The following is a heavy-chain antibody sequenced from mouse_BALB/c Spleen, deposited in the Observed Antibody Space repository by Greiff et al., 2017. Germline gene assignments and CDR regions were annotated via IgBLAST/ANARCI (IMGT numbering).Heavy chain of an antibody. CDR3: ARVSPLDY. CDR1: GYTFTSYW. V-gene: IGHV1-7*01. Sequence: QVQLQQSGAELAKPGASVKMSCKASGYTFTSYWMHWVKQRPGQGLEWIGYINPSTGYTEYNQKFKDKATLTADKSSSTAYMQLSSLTSEDSAVYYCARVSPLDYWGQGTTLTVSS. J-gene: IGHJ2*01. CDR2: INPSTGYT.